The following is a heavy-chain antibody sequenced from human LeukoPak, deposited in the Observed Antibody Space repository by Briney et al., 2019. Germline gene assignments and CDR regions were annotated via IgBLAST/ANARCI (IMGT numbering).Heavy chain of an antibody. D-gene: IGHD6-13*01. Sequence: PETLSLTCAVHGGSFSGYYWSSIRQPPGKGLEWIGEINHSGSTNYNPSLKSRVTISVDTSKNQFSLKLSSVTAADTAVYYGARLDEEQLAPFFDYWGQGTLVTVSS. CDR3: ARLDEEQLAPFFDY. V-gene: IGHV4-34*01. CDR1: GGSFSGYY. CDR2: INHSGST. J-gene: IGHJ4*02.